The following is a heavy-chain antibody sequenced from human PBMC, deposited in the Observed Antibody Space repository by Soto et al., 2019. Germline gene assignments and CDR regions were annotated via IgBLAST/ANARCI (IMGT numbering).Heavy chain of an antibody. CDR1: GLTFSRYW. Sequence: GSLRLSWAASGLTFSRYWITLVRQAPRKGLEWVANIKQDGSEKYYVDSVKGRFTISRDNAKNSLYLQMNSLRAEDTAVYYCARDRDFYGDYGYFDYWGQGTLVTVSS. CDR2: IKQDGSEK. J-gene: IGHJ4*02. CDR3: ARDRDFYGDYGYFDY. D-gene: IGHD4-17*01. V-gene: IGHV3-7*05.